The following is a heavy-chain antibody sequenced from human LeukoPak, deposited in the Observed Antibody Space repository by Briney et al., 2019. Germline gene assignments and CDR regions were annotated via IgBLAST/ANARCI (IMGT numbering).Heavy chain of an antibody. CDR3: ARENLKYYDFWSGYYTWDYYYGMDV. CDR2: ISTNKGNT. CDR1: GYTFSNYG. V-gene: IGHV1-18*01. D-gene: IGHD3-3*01. J-gene: IGHJ6*02. Sequence: GASVKVSCKASGYTFSNYGISWVRQAPGQGLEWMGWISTNKGNTKSAQKNQGRVTMTTDTSTSTAYMELRSLRSDDTAVYYCARENLKYYDFWSGYYTWDYYYGMDVWGQGTTVTVSS.